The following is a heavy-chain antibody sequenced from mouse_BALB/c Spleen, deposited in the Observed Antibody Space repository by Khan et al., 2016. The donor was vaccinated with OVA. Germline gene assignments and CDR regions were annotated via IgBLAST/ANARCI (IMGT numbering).Heavy chain of an antibody. CDR1: GFAFSSYD. CDR2: ISGTGIYN. J-gene: IGHJ3*01. Sequence: EVELVESGGGLVKPGGSLKLSCAPSGFAFSSYDMSWVRQTPEKRLEWVATISGTGIYNYYPDSVKGRFTISRDNARNTLYLQMSSLRSEYTSLYYCARPSYYGNPWFTYWGQGTLVTVSA. D-gene: IGHD2-10*01. CDR3: ARPSYYGNPWFTY. V-gene: IGHV5-9*02.